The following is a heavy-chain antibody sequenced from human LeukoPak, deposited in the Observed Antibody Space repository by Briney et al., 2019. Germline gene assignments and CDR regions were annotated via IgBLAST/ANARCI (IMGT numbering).Heavy chain of an antibody. CDR2: IYYSGST. V-gene: IGHV4-39*01. CDR1: GGSISSSNYY. CDR3: ARLGSGWYKNYYYYMDV. D-gene: IGHD6-19*01. J-gene: IGHJ6*03. Sequence: PSETLSLTCTVSGGSISSSNYYWGWIRQPPGKGLEWIGSIYYSGSTYYNPSLKSRVTISVDTSKNQFSLKLSSVTAADTAVYYCARLGSGWYKNYYYYMDVWGKGTTVTISS.